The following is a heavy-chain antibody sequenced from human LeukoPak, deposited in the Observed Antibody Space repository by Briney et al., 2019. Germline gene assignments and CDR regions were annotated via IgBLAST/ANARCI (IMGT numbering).Heavy chain of an antibody. V-gene: IGHV4-39*02. Sequence: PSETLSLTCIVSGGSISSISSNNYHWGWIRQHPGKGLEWIGSIYYSGSTYYNPSLKSRVTISVDTSKNQFSLKLSSVTAADTALYYCAREMGVVTAHGIDVWGQGTTVTVSS. CDR3: AREMGVVTAHGIDV. CDR1: GGSISSISSNNYH. J-gene: IGHJ6*02. CDR2: IYYSGST. D-gene: IGHD4-23*01.